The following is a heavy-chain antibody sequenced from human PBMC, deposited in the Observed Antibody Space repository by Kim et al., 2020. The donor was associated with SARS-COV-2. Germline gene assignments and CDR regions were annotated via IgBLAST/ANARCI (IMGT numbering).Heavy chain of an antibody. V-gene: IGHV3-21*01. J-gene: IGHJ4*02. D-gene: IGHD2-2*01. Sequence: YVDSVKGRFTVSRDNAKNSLYLQMNSLRAEDTAVYYCARVHFTSTSPFDYWGQGTLVTFSS. CDR3: ARVHFTSTSPFDY.